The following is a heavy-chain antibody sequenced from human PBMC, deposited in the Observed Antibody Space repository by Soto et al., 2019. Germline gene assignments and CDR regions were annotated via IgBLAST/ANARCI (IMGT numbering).Heavy chain of an antibody. CDR1: GFTFTSYG. J-gene: IGHJ4*02. Sequence: LRLSCTASGFTFTSYGMGWVRQAPGKGLQWVSTIRGDGGQTHYTDSVKGRFSISRDNSKNTVYLQMDSLRAEDTAMYFCARDVGLDSDDFFAYWGQGTQVTSPQ. CDR3: ARDVGLDSDDFFAY. V-gene: IGHV3-23*01. D-gene: IGHD3-9*01. CDR2: IRGDGGQT.